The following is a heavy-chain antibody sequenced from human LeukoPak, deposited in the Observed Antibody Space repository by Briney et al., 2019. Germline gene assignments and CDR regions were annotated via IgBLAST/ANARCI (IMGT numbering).Heavy chain of an antibody. CDR3: ATWAFYHSLDV. D-gene: IGHD1-26*01. CDR1: GFTFDAYA. CDR2: INKDGSAT. Sequence: GGSLRLSCEASGFTFDAYAMHWVRQAPGKGLEWVSLINKDGSATYYADSVKGRFTISRDNSKNSLYLQMNSLRSEDTALYYCATWAFYHSLDVWGQGATVTVSS. J-gene: IGHJ6*02. V-gene: IGHV3-43*02.